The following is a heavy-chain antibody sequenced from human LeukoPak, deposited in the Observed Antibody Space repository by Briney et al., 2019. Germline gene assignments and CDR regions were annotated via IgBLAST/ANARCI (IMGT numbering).Heavy chain of an antibody. V-gene: IGHV3-30-3*01. CDR1: EFTFSHYA. CDR2: ISYDGSNI. CDR3: ARESYGDYFFDY. D-gene: IGHD4-17*01. J-gene: IGHJ4*02. Sequence: PGGSLRLSCAASEFTFSHYAMHWVRQAPGRGLEWVAIISYDGSNINYADSAKGRFTISRDNSKSTLYLQMNSLETEDTAVYYCARESYGDYFFDYWGQGALVTVSS.